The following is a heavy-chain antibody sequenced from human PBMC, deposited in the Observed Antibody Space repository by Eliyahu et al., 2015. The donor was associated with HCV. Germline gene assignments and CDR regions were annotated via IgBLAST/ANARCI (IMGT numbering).Heavy chain of an antibody. CDR3: TTGAPGGFDYYLDV. Sequence: EVQLVESGGGLVKPGGSLRLSCAASGFTFSKAWMSWVRQAPGKGLEWIGRIKSKTDGGTTDYAAPVKGRFTISRDDSKSTLYLQMNSLKTEDTAVYYCTTGAPGGFDYYLDVWGKGTTVTVSS. CDR2: IKSKTDGGTT. V-gene: IGHV3-15*01. J-gene: IGHJ6*03. CDR1: GFTFSKAW. D-gene: IGHD3-10*01.